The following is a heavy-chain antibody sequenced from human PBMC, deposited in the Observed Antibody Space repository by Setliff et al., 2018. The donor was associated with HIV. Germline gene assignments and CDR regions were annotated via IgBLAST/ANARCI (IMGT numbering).Heavy chain of an antibody. V-gene: IGHV4-4*07. D-gene: IGHD2-15*01. J-gene: IGHJ1*01. CDR2: IYFSGRT. Sequence: PSETLSLTCTVSNASINSYYWSWIRQPAGRALEWIGHIYFSGRTNYNPSLKSRIKMSIDTSKNQFSLNLSSVTAADTAIYFGARDPYCSGDGCFRYYQHWGRGTLXTVSS. CDR3: ARDPYCSGDGCFRYYQH. CDR1: NASINSYY.